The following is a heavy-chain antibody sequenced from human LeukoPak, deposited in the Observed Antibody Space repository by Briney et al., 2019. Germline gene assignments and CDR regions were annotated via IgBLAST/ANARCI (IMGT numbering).Heavy chain of an antibody. Sequence: GGSLRLSCAASGFTFSSYAMSWVRQAPGKGLEWVSAISGSGGSTYYADSVKGRFTISRDNSKNTLYLQMNSLRAEDTAVYYCAKVVGVRGGVWYGMDVWGQGTTVTVSS. V-gene: IGHV3-23*01. D-gene: IGHD3-10*01. CDR3: AKVVGVRGGVWYGMDV. CDR2: ISGSGGST. CDR1: GFTFSSYA. J-gene: IGHJ6*02.